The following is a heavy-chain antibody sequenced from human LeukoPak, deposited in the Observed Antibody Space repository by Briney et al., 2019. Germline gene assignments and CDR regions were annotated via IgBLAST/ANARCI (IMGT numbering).Heavy chain of an antibody. V-gene: IGHV4-34*01. J-gene: IGHJ5*02. CDR3: AREEIRYFDWLFQPSNWFDP. CDR1: GGSFSGYY. D-gene: IGHD3-9*01. Sequence: PSETLSLTCAVYGGSFSGYYWSWIRQPPGKGLEWIGEINHSGSTNYNPPLKSRVTISVDTSKNQFSLKLSSVTAADTAVYYCAREEIRYFDWLFQPSNWFDPWGQGTLVTVSS. CDR2: INHSGST.